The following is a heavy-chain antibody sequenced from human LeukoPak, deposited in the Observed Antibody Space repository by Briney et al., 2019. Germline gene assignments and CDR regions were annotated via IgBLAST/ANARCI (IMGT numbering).Heavy chain of an antibody. CDR1: GFTFSSYG. Sequence: GRSLRLSCAASGFTFSSYGMHWVRQAPGKGLEWVAVISYDGSNKYYADSVKGRFTISRDNSKNTLYLQMNSLRAEDTAVYYCAKDLVYALDYWGQGTLVTVSS. CDR2: ISYDGSNK. D-gene: IGHD2-8*01. V-gene: IGHV3-30*18. CDR3: AKDLVYALDY. J-gene: IGHJ4*02.